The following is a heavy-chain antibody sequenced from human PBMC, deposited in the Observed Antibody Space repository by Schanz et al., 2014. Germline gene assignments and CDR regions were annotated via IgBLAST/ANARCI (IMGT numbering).Heavy chain of an antibody. V-gene: IGHV3-23*01. CDR1: GFTFSSYA. CDR3: ARKMKLGVYGGKGHDSLDI. Sequence: EMQLLESGGGLVQPGGSLRLSCAASGFTFSSYAMSWVRQAPGKGLEWVSGITGASDHIDYADSVKGRFTVSRDNSKNTVHLQMNSLRAEDTAVYYCARKMKLGVYGGKGHDSLDIWGQGTMVTVSS. CDR2: ITGASDHI. J-gene: IGHJ3*02. D-gene: IGHD4-17*01.